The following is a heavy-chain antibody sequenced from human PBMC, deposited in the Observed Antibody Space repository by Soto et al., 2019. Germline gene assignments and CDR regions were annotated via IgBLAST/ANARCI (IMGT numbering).Heavy chain of an antibody. J-gene: IGHJ6*02. CDR2: IWYDGSNK. CDR3: AREGIPAPGAHYGMDV. D-gene: IGHD5-18*01. CDR1: GFTFSSYG. Sequence: GGSLRLSCAASGFTFSSYGMHWVRQAPGKGLEWVAVIWYDGSNKYYADSVKGRFTISRDNSKNTLYLQMNSLRAEDTAVYYCAREGIPAPGAHYGMDVWGQGTTVTVSS. V-gene: IGHV3-33*01.